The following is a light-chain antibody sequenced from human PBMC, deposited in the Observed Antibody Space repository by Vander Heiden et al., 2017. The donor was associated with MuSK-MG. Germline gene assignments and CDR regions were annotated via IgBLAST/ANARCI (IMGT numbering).Light chain of an antibody. CDR1: HGISSS. V-gene: IGKV1-39*01. CDR2: AAS. J-gene: IGKJ1*01. CDR3: QQSYSFLLT. Sequence: DIPMAQSPSSLSASVGYIVTITCRASHGISSSLKWYQQKPGKAPKLLTYAASTLQSGVPSRFSGSGSGTEFTLTIRSLQPEDFATYYCQQSYSFLLTFGQGTKVEIK.